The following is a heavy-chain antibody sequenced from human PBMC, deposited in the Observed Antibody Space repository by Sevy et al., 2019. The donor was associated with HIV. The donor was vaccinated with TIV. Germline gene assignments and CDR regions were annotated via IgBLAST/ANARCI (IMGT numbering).Heavy chain of an antibody. CDR2: ISSGSSYI. J-gene: IGHJ4*02. Sequence: GGSLRLSCAASGFTFNYFNMNWVRQAPGKGLEWVSSISSGSSYIKYAHSVQGRFTISRDNAKSSLYLQMISLSAEDTAVYYCARNRDYYDSSGFSYWGQGTLVTVSS. CDR3: ARNRDYYDSSGFSY. CDR1: GFTFNYFN. V-gene: IGHV3-21*06. D-gene: IGHD3-22*01.